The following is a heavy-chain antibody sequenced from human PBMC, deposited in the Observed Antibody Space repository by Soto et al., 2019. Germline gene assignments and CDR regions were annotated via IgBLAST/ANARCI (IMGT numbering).Heavy chain of an antibody. J-gene: IGHJ5*02. V-gene: IGHV3-23*01. CDR2: ISGSGGSA. Sequence: PGGSLRLSCAASGFTFSNYAMTWVRQGPGKGLEWVSAISGSGGSAYYADSVKGRFTISRDNSKNTLYLQMNSLRADDSGVYYCAKDLYAGVLVPVAIGFDTWGLGTLVTVSS. CDR1: GFTFSNYA. CDR3: AKDLYAGVLVPVAIGFDT. D-gene: IGHD2-2*01.